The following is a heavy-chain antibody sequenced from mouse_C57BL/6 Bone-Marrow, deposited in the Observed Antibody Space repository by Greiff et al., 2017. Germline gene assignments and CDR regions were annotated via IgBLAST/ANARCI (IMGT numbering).Heavy chain of an antibody. CDR2: INPNNGGT. J-gene: IGHJ3*01. Sequence: VQLKQSGPELVKPGASVKMSCKASGYTFTDYNMHWVKQSHGKSLEWIGYINPNNGGTSYNQKFKGKATLTVNKSSSTAYMELRSLTSEDSAVYYCAREGNYYGSFAYWGQGTLVTVSA. CDR1: GYTFTDYN. V-gene: IGHV1-22*01. D-gene: IGHD1-1*01. CDR3: AREGNYYGSFAY.